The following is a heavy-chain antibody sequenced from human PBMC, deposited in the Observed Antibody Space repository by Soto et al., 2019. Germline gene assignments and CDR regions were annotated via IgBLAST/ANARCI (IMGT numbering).Heavy chain of an antibody. J-gene: IGHJ6*02. D-gene: IGHD1-7*01. CDR3: AKGRGTITRYFGMYV. Sequence: PGGSLRLSCAASGFTFSSYAMNWVRQAPGKELVWVSALSGSCGSTYSADSVKGRFTISRDNSKNPLYLQMNSLRAEDTAIYFCAKGRGTITRYFGMYVWGQGTTVTVSS. CDR2: LSGSCGST. CDR1: GFTFSSYA. V-gene: IGHV3-23*01.